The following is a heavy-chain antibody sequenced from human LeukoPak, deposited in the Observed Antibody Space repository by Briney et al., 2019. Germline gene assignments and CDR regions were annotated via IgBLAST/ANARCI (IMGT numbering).Heavy chain of an antibody. Sequence: TGGSLRLSCAASGFTFRNYGMHWVRQATGKGLEWVSFIWSDGNNKFCADSVKGRFTISRDNSKNMLYLQMDSLRPEDTAVFYCAKDPGASVPGFYMDVWGKGTTVTVSS. D-gene: IGHD2-8*02. J-gene: IGHJ6*03. CDR3: AKDPGASVPGFYMDV. V-gene: IGHV3-30*02. CDR2: IWSDGNNK. CDR1: GFTFRNYG.